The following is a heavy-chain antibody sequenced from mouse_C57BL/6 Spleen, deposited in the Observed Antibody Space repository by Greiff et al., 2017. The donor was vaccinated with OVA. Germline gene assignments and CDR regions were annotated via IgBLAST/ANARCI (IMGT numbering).Heavy chain of an antibody. CDR2: IYPGGGYT. CDR1: GYTFTNYW. J-gene: IGHJ4*01. V-gene: IGHV1-63*01. CDR3: ARKGSYDMDY. Sequence: QVQLQQSGAELVRPGTSVTMSCKASGYTFTNYWIGWAKQRPGHGLEWIGDIYPGGGYTNYNQKFKGKATLTADTSSSTAYMQCSSLTSEDSAIYYCARKGSYDMDYWGQGTSVTVSS.